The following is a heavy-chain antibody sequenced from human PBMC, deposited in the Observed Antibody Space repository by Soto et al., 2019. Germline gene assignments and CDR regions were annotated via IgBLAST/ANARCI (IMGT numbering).Heavy chain of an antibody. J-gene: IGHJ4*02. CDR1: GFTFSSYW. Sequence: EVQLVESGGGLVQPGGSLRLSCQGTGFTFSSYWMHWVRQVPGKGPVWVSRINRDGSIIDYAGSVRGRFTISRDNAKNTVYLQMNSLRVDDTAVYYCATGHDSGWHYTLAYWGLGFLVTVSS. CDR2: INRDGSII. CDR3: ATGHDSGWHYTLAY. V-gene: IGHV3-74*01. D-gene: IGHD6-19*01.